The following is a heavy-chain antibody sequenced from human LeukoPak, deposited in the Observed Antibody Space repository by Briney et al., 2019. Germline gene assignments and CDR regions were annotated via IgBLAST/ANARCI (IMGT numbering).Heavy chain of an antibody. D-gene: IGHD2-21*01. CDR1: GFTFSSYW. CDR2: LNSDGSST. J-gene: IGHJ6*03. CDR3: ARDSGGIAKDYYMDV. V-gene: IGHV3-74*01. Sequence: GGSLRLSCAASGFTFSSYWMHWVRQAPGKGLVWVSRLNSDGSSTSYADSVKGRFTISRDNAETTLHLQMNNLSAEDTAVYYCARDSGGIAKDYYMDVWGKGTTVTVSS.